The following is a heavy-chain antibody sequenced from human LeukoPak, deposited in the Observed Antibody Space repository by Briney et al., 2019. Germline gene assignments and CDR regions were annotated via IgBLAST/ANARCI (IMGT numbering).Heavy chain of an antibody. CDR1: GGFISSSSYY. D-gene: IGHD3-22*01. CDR2: IYYSGST. Sequence: SETLSLTCTVSGGFISSSSYYWGWIRQPPGKGLEWIGSIYYSGSTYYNPSLKSRVTISVDTSKNQFSLKLSSVTAADTAVYYCARGYHYDSSGYPFDYWGQGTLVTVSS. CDR3: ARGYHYDSSGYPFDY. V-gene: IGHV4-39*07. J-gene: IGHJ4*02.